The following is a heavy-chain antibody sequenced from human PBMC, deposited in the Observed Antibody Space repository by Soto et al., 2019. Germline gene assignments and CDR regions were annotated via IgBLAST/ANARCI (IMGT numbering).Heavy chain of an antibody. CDR2: IIPIFGTA. J-gene: IGHJ6*02. CDR3: ARDGGYSYGTLNYYYYYGMDV. CDR1: GGTFSSYA. V-gene: IGHV1-69*13. Sequence: SVKVSCKASGGTFSSYAISWVRQAPGQGLEWMGGIIPIFGTANYAQKFQGRVTITADESTSTAYMELSSLRSEDTVVYYCARDGGYSYGTLNYYYYYGMDVWGQGTTVTVSS. D-gene: IGHD5-18*01.